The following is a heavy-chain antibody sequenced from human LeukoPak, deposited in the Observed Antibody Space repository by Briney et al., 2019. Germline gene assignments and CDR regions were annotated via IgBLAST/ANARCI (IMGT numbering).Heavy chain of an antibody. CDR2: IYHSETT. Sequence: SETLSLTCSVSGGSISSSSDYWGWVRQPPGKGLEWIGSIYHSETTYYNPSLKSRVIISVDTSKNQFSLKLISVTAADTAVYYCGRPNPDSSGYYGSFDPWGQGILVTVSS. CDR3: GRPNPDSSGYYGSFDP. CDR1: GGSISSSSDY. V-gene: IGHV4-39*01. J-gene: IGHJ5*02. D-gene: IGHD3-22*01.